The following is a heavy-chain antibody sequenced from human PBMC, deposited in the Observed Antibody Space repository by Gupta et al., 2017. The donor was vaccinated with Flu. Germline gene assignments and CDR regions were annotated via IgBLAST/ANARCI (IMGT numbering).Heavy chain of an antibody. CDR3: ARGRVSYRLNSFDS. Sequence: EVQLVESGGALVQPGGSLRLSCEASGFILSSSEINWVRQAPGRGLEWVSYISSSGGTMYYTDSVKGRFTISRDNARNSVYLQMNSLRAEDTAVYYCARGRVSYRLNSFDSWGQGTLVTVSS. CDR2: ISSSGGTM. V-gene: IGHV3-48*03. CDR1: GFILSSSE. J-gene: IGHJ5*01. D-gene: IGHD1-26*01.